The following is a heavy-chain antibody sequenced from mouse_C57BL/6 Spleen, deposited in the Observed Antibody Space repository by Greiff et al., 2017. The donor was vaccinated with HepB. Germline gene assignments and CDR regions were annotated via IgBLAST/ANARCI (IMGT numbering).Heavy chain of an antibody. D-gene: IGHD1-1*01. Sequence: QVQLQQPGAELVRPGTSVKLSCKASGYTFTSYWMHWVKQRPGQGLEWIGVIDPSDSYTNYNQKFKGKATLTVDTSSSTAYMQLSSLTSEASAVYYCARYYYGSSPFDYWGQGTTLTVSS. J-gene: IGHJ2*01. CDR3: ARYYYGSSPFDY. CDR1: GYTFTSYW. V-gene: IGHV1-59*01. CDR2: IDPSDSYT.